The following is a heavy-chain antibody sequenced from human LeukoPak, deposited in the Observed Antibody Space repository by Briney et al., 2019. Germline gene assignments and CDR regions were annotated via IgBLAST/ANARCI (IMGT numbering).Heavy chain of an antibody. J-gene: IGHJ4*02. CDR1: GYSFTSHW. CDR3: ARRYCSGSTCYYFDS. CDR2: IYPGDSGT. D-gene: IGHD2-15*01. V-gene: IGHV5-51*01. Sequence: GESLKISCKSSGYSFTSHWIGWVSQMPGKGLEWMGIIYPGDSGTRYSPSFQGQVTISADKSISTAYLQWSSLKASDTAMYYCARRYCSGSTCYYFDSWGQGTLVTVSS.